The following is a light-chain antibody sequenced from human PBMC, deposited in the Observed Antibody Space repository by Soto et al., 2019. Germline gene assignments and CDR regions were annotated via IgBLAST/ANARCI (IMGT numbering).Light chain of an antibody. CDR3: SSYTNINTRACV. J-gene: IGLJ1*01. CDR2: EVT. CDR1: SDDIRSYNR. V-gene: IGLV2-14*01. Sequence: QSALTQPASVSGSPGQSITIFCTGTSDDIRSYNRVSWYEQHPGKAPKLIIYEVTDRPSGVSNRFSGSKSGNTASLTISGLQAEDEAEYYCSSYTNINTRACVFGTGTKVTVL.